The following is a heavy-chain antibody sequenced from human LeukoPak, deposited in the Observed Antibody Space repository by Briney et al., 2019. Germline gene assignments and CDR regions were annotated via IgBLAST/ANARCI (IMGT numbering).Heavy chain of an antibody. Sequence: SETLSLTCAVYGLSLCRHYASWIRQPPGTEREWTEEINPSGSTNYNPSLKSRVNIAVDTSKNQFSLKLSSVTAADTAVYYCARLSWARITMVRGVTSIYYFDYWGQGTLVTVSS. J-gene: IGHJ4*02. CDR2: INPSGST. CDR3: ARLSWARITMVRGVTSIYYFDY. D-gene: IGHD3-10*01. V-gene: IGHV4-34*01. CDR1: GLSLCRHY.